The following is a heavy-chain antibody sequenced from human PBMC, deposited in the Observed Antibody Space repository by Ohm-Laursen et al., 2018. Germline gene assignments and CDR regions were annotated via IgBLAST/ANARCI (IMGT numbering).Heavy chain of an antibody. D-gene: IGHD4-17*01. V-gene: IGHV4-59*08. J-gene: IGHJ4*02. CDR2: IYYSGST. Sequence: TLSLTCTVSGGSVISYYWSWIRQSPGKGLEWIGYIYYSGSTNYNPSLKSRVTISVDTPKNQFSLKLSSVTAADTAVYYCARHTVTTYYFDYWGQGTLITVSS. CDR1: GGSVISYY. CDR3: ARHTVTTYYFDY.